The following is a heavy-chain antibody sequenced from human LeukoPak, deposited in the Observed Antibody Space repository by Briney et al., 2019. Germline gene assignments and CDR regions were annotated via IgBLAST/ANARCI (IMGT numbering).Heavy chain of an antibody. CDR2: INTDGRIT. V-gene: IGHV3-64*02. J-gene: IGHJ4*02. Sequence: GGSLRLSCVASGFSFRNFAIHWVRQAPGRGLEYVSVINTDGRITYYADSVKGRFTISRDNSKNTVYLQMGSLRGEDMAVYYCTRDGGSFCDFDYWGQGALVTVSS. CDR1: GFSFRNFA. CDR3: TRDGGSFCDFDY. D-gene: IGHD1-26*01.